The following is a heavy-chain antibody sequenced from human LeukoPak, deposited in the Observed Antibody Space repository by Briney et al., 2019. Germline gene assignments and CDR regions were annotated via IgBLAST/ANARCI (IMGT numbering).Heavy chain of an antibody. CDR3: ARDYSGSGPIDY. Sequence: GGSLRLSCAASGFTVSSNYMSWVRQAPGKGLEWVSVIYSGGSTYYADSVKGRFTISRDNSKNTLYLQMNSLRAEDTAVYYCARDYSGSGPIDYWGQGTLVTVSS. J-gene: IGHJ4*02. CDR1: GFTVSSNY. CDR2: IYSGGST. D-gene: IGHD3-10*01. V-gene: IGHV3-66*02.